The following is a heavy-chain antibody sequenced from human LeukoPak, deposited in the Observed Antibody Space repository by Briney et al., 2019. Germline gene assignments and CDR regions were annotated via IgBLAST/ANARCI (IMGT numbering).Heavy chain of an antibody. J-gene: IGHJ4*02. D-gene: IGHD6-13*01. CDR3: VKGRISEDGLDF. CDR2: ISSSGNT. CDR1: GFTFSRSA. V-gene: IGHV3-23*01. Sequence: GSLRLSCAASGFTFSRSAMTWVRQTPGKGLDWVSSISSSGNTYYADSVKGRFTISRDNSKNMLYLQMNSLRAEDTAVYYCVKGRISEDGLDFWGQGTLVTVSS.